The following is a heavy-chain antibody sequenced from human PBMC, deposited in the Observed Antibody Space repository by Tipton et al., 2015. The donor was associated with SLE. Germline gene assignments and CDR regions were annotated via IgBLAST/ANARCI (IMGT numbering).Heavy chain of an antibody. CDR3: ARDRGDGYRDAFDV. D-gene: IGHD5-24*01. J-gene: IGHJ3*01. Sequence: TLSLTCTVSGGSLDTYQWSWIRQAPGKGLEWIGYIDKSGNSNYNSSLKSRVSILVDTSKKQFSLKLSAVTAADTAVYFCARDRGDGYRDAFDVWGQGTVVSVSS. V-gene: IGHV4-4*09. CDR1: GGSLDTYQ. CDR2: IDKSGNS.